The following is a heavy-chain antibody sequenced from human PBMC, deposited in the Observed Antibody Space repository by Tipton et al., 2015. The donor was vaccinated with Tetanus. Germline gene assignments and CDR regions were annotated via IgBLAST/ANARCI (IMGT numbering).Heavy chain of an antibody. Sequence: TLSLTCTVSGGSMSNNYWSWIRQPPGKGLEWIAYIFHSGSTNYSPSLKSRVAISMDTSKNQISQKLSSVTAADTAVYYCARDERYGDYAYWGQGALVTVSS. CDR3: ARDERYGDYAY. CDR2: IFHSGST. CDR1: GGSMSNNY. D-gene: IGHD4-17*01. J-gene: IGHJ4*02. V-gene: IGHV4-59*01.